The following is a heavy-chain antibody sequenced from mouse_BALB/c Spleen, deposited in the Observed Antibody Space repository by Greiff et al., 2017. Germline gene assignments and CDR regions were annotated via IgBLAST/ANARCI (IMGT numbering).Heavy chain of an antibody. CDR1: GFSLTSYD. V-gene: IGHV2-9-2*01. CDR2: IWTGGGT. D-gene: IGHD2-12*01. CDR3: VRGYRDYAMDY. J-gene: IGHJ4*01. Sequence: QVQLKQSGPGLVAPSQSLSITCTVSGFSLTSYDISWIRQPPGKGLEWLGVIWTGGGTNYNSAFMSRLSISKDNSKSQVFLKMNSLQTDDTAIYYCVRGYRDYAMDYWGQGTSVTVSS.